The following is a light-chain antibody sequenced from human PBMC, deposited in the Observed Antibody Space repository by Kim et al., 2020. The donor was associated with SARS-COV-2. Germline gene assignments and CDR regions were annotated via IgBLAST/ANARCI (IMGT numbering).Light chain of an antibody. Sequence: GQSITISCTGTSSDIGGYNYVSWYRQHPGNSPKLMIYDVTKRPSGVSDRFTGSKTGNTASLTISGLQAEDEADYYCSSYTSSDTWVFGGGTKLTVL. CDR1: SSDIGGYNY. CDR2: DVT. V-gene: IGLV2-14*04. CDR3: SSYTSSDTWV. J-gene: IGLJ3*02.